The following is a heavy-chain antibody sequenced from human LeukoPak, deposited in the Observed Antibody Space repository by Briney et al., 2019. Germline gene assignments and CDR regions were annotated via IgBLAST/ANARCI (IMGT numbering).Heavy chain of an antibody. CDR2: IYYSGST. J-gene: IGHJ4*02. CDR1: GGSINSGSYY. CDR3: ARHGTYYKFDF. V-gene: IGHV4-39*01. D-gene: IGHD1-26*01. Sequence: PSETLSLTCNVSGGSINSGSYYWGWIRQPPGVGLEWIGSIYYSGSTYYNPSLKSRVTISVDTSKNQFSLRLSSVTAADTAMYYCARHGTYYKFDFWGQGTLVTVSS.